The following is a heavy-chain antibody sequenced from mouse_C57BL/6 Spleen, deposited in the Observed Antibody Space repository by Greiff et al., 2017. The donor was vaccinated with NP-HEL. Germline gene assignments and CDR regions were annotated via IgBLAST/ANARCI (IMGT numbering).Heavy chain of an antibody. Sequence: EVQLVESGGGLVQPKGSLELSCAASGFSFNTYAMNWVRQAPGKGLEWVARIRSKSNNYATYYADSVKDRFTISRDDSESMLYLQMNNLKTEDTAMYYCVRHSSYFYAMDYWGQGTSVTVSS. J-gene: IGHJ4*01. CDR1: GFSFNTYA. CDR3: VRHSSYFYAMDY. D-gene: IGHD2-10*01. V-gene: IGHV10-1*01. CDR2: IRSKSNNYAT.